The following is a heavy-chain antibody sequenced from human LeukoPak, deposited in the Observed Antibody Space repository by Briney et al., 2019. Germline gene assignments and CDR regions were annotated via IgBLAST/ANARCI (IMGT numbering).Heavy chain of an antibody. Sequence: GGSLRLSCAASGFTFSTYSMNWVRQAPGKGLEWVASIKPDGSEKHYVDSVKGRFTISRDNAKNSLYLQMNSLRAEDTAVYYCSCQYSTTWNHWGQGTLVTVSS. CDR2: IKPDGSEK. V-gene: IGHV3-7*03. CDR1: GFTFSTYS. J-gene: IGHJ5*02. CDR3: SCQYSTTWNH. D-gene: IGHD6-6*01.